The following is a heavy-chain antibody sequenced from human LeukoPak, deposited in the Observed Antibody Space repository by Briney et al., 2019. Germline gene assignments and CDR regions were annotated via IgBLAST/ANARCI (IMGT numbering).Heavy chain of an antibody. CDR2: IYYSGST. D-gene: IGHD1-26*01. CDR1: GGSISSSSYY. CDR3: ARGWGPSLSI. Sequence: PSETLSLTCTVSGGSISSSSYYWGWIRQPPGKGLEWIGSIYYSGSTYHNPSLKSPVTISIDTSKNQFSLKLSSVTAADTAVYYCARGWGPSLSIWGQGTMVTVSS. J-gene: IGHJ3*02. V-gene: IGHV4-39*01.